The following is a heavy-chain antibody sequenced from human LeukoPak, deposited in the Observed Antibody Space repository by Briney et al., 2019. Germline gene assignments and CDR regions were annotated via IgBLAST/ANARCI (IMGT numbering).Heavy chain of an antibody. D-gene: IGHD3-9*01. J-gene: IGHJ4*02. Sequence: ASVKVSCKASGYIFTNYAVHWVRQAPGQRLEWMGWINAGNGKANYSQKFRGRVTLTRDTSASTAYMELSSLRSADTAVYYCARGYYDLLTGHVVTYYFDYWGQGTLVTVSS. V-gene: IGHV1-3*01. CDR2: INAGNGKA. CDR3: ARGYYDLLTGHVVTYYFDY. CDR1: GYIFTNYA.